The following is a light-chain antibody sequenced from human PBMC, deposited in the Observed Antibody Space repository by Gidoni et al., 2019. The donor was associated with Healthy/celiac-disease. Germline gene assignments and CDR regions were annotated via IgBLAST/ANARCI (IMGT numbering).Light chain of an antibody. Sequence: DIQMTQSPSSLSASVGERVTITCRASQPISTYLNWYQQRPGEAPKLLVYAASSLQRGVPSLFSATESGTDFTLTINGLQPEDFATYYCQQSYSMPRTFGQGTKVEV. V-gene: IGKV1-39*01. CDR3: QQSYSMPRT. CDR1: QPISTY. J-gene: IGKJ1*01. CDR2: AAS.